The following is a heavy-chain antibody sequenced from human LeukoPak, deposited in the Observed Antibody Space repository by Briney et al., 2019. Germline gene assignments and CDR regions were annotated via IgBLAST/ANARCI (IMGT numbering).Heavy chain of an antibody. J-gene: IGHJ4*02. V-gene: IGHV3-66*01. CDR1: GFTVSSNY. D-gene: IGHD2-15*01. CDR3: ARAVGLYCSGGSCYYFDY. CDR2: IYSGGST. Sequence: GGSLRLSCAASGFTVSSNYMSWVRQAPGKGLEWVSVIYSGGSTYYADSVKGRFTIPRDNSKNTLYLQMNSLRAEDTAVYYCARAVGLYCSGGSCYYFDYWGQGTLVTVSS.